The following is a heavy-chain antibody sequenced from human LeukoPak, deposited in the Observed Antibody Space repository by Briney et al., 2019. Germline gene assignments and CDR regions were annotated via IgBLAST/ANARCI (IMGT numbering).Heavy chain of an antibody. Sequence: SETLSLTCAVYGGSFSGYYWSWIRQPPGKGLEWIGEINHSGSTNYNPFLKSRVTISVDTSKNQFSLKLSSVTAADTAVYYCARVSPYALRFLESQKWGQGTLVTVSS. V-gene: IGHV4-34*01. CDR1: GGSFSGYY. J-gene: IGHJ4*02. D-gene: IGHD3-3*01. CDR2: INHSGST. CDR3: ARVSPYALRFLESQK.